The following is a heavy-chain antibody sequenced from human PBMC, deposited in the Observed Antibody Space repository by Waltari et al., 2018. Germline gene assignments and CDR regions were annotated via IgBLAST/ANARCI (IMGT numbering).Heavy chain of an antibody. J-gene: IGHJ4*02. CDR2: IYYSGST. D-gene: IGHD3-16*02. Sequence: QLQLQESGPGLVKPSETLSLTCTVSGGSISSSSYYWGWIRQPPGKGLEWIGSIYYSGSTYYHPSLKSRGTISVDTSKNQFSLKLSSVTAADTAVYYCNIRGRYSGTDGGLLNVWGSYPTSDYWGQGTLVTVSS. CDR3: NIRGRYSGTDGGLLNVWGSYPTSDY. V-gene: IGHV4-39*01. CDR1: GGSISSSSYY.